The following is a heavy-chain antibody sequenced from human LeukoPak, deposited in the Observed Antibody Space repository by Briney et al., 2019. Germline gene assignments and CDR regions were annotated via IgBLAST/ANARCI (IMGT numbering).Heavy chain of an antibody. V-gene: IGHV1-8*01. CDR2: MNPNSGNT. J-gene: IGHJ4*02. CDR3: ARTLTSLYYDSSGYSFRY. D-gene: IGHD3-22*01. Sequence: ASVKVSCKASGYTFTSYDINWVRQATGQGLEWMGWMNPNSGNTGYAQKFQGRVTMTRNTSISTAYMELSSLRSEDTAVYYCARTLTSLYYDSSGYSFRYWGQGTQVTVSS. CDR1: GYTFTSYD.